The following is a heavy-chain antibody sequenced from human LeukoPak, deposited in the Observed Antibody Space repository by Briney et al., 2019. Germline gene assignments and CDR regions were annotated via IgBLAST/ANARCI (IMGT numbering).Heavy chain of an antibody. CDR2: IRYDGSNK. D-gene: IGHD7-27*01. CDR1: GFTFSSYG. V-gene: IGHV3-30*02. CDR3: PKATNWGLVGAI. J-gene: IGHJ3*02. Sequence: PGGSLRLSCAASGFTFSSYGMHWVRQAPGKGLEWVAFIRYDGSNKYYADSVKGRFTISRDNSKNTLYLQMNSLRAEDTAVYYCPKATNWGLVGAIWGQGTMATVSS.